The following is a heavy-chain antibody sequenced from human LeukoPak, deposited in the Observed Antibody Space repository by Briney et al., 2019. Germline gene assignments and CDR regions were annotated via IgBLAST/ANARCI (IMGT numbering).Heavy chain of an antibody. J-gene: IGHJ4*02. CDR3: ARVGGRDGYKDY. CDR1: GGTFSSYA. D-gene: IGHD5-24*01. CDR2: IIPILGIA. V-gene: IGHV1-69*04. Sequence: SVKVSCKASGGTFSSYAISWVRQAPGQGLEWMGRIIPILGIANYAQKFQGRVTITADKSTSTAYMELSSLRSEDTAVYYCARVGGRDGYKDYWGQGTLVTVSS.